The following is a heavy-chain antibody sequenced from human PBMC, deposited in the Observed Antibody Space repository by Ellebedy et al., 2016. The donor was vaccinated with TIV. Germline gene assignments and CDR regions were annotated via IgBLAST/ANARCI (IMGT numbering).Heavy chain of an antibody. CDR3: ARVEGTWIQLRSQENNENGFDI. J-gene: IGHJ3*02. Sequence: GESLKISXAASGFTFSNYAMHWVRQAPGKGPEWVAVISYDGSNKYHADSVRGRFTISRDNSKSTLYLQMNSLRAEDTAVYYCARVEGTWIQLRSQENNENGFDIWGQGTMVTVSS. CDR1: GFTFSNYA. V-gene: IGHV3-30-3*01. CDR2: ISYDGSNK. D-gene: IGHD5-18*01.